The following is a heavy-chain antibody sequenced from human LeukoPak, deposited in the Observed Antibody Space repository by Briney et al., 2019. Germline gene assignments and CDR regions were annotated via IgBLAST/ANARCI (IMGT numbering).Heavy chain of an antibody. CDR3: ASEIIFGSFDY. V-gene: IGHV3-30*04. CDR1: GFTFSSYA. CDR2: ISYDGNNK. D-gene: IGHD3-3*01. Sequence: GGSLRLSCAASGFTFSSYAMHWVRQAPGKGLEWVAVISYDGNNKYYADSVKGRFTISRDNSKNTLYLQMNSLRAEDTAVYYCASEIIFGSFDYWGQGTLVTVSS. J-gene: IGHJ4*02.